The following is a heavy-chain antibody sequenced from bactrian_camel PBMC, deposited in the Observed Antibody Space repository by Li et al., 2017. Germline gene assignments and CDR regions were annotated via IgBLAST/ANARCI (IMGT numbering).Heavy chain of an antibody. J-gene: IGHJ4*01. CDR2: IYSGGDSQ. Sequence: HVQLVESGGGSVQAGGSLTLSCAASGNIDSSIVMAWFRQSPGKKREGVASIYSGGDSQYYTDAVKGRFTISHDNAKNSVDLQMNSLKPDDTAVYYCAATGQMLSVAGCRTQGTQVTVS. CDR1: GNIDSSIV. V-gene: IGHV3S54*01. D-gene: IGHD1*01.